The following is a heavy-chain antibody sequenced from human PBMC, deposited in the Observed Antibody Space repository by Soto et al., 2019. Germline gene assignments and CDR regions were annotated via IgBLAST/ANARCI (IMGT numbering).Heavy chain of an antibody. Sequence: GGSLRLSCAASGFTFSSYAMSWVRQAPGKGLEWVSAVSGSGGSTYYADSVKGRFTISRDNSKNTLYLQMNSLRAEDTAVYYCAKDSDGQWLATPNWFDPWGQGTLVTVSS. CDR2: VSGSGGST. CDR1: GFTFSSYA. V-gene: IGHV3-23*01. D-gene: IGHD6-19*01. J-gene: IGHJ5*02. CDR3: AKDSDGQWLATPNWFDP.